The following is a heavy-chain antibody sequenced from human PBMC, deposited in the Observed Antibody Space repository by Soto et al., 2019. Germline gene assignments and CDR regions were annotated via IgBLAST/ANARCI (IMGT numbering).Heavy chain of an antibody. V-gene: IGHV3-72*01. CDR3: ARGLNRFDS. Sequence: EVQLVDSGGGVVQPGGSLRLSCAASGFTFSDHYMDWVRQAPGKGLEWVGRSRPKPKSYTTEYAASVKGRFTISRDESKNLLYLQMNSLKTEDTAVYYCARGLNRFDSCGQGTLVTVSS. D-gene: IGHD2-21*01. CDR1: GFTFSDHY. J-gene: IGHJ4*02. CDR2: SRPKPKSYTT.